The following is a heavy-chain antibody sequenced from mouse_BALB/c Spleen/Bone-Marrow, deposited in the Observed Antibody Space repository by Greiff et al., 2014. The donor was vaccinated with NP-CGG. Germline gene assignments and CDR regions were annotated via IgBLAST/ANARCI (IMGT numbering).Heavy chain of an antibody. Sequence: EVKLVESGGGLVQPGGSRKLSCAASGSTFSSFGMHWVRQAPEKGLEWVAYINSGSSITYYADTLKGRFTISRDNPKNTLFLQMTSLRSEDTAIYYCTRSRGNWDDFDVWGAGTTVTVSS. CDR3: TRSRGNWDDFDV. V-gene: IGHV5-17*02. CDR2: INSGSSIT. CDR1: GSTFSSFG. D-gene: IGHD4-1*01. J-gene: IGHJ1*01.